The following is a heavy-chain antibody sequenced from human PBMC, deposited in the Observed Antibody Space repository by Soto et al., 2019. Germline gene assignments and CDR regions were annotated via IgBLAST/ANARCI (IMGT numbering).Heavy chain of an antibody. CDR3: ARAEFKSVWFPFAS. V-gene: IGHV4-30-2*05. CDR1: GFSITALGYG. J-gene: IGHJ5*02. D-gene: IGHD6-19*01. Sequence: SESLSPTCNLAGFSITALGYGWSWTRVPAGKGLEFMGYIYYSGSTYYNPSLNRRITMSLDMSKNQFSLRLTSVTAADTALYFCARAEFKSVWFPFASWGQGAPVTVS. CDR2: IYYSGST.